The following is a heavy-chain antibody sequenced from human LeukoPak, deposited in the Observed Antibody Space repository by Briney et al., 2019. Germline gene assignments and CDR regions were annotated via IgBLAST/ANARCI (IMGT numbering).Heavy chain of an antibody. J-gene: IGHJ4*02. CDR3: ARVRLGYCSSTSCYPFDY. CDR1: GYTFTGYY. D-gene: IGHD2-2*01. CDR2: INPNSGGT. Sequence: PKASVKVSCKASGYTFTGYYMHWVRQAPGQGLEWMGWINPNSGGTNYAQKFQGRVTMTRDTSISTAYMELSRLRSDDTAVYYCARVRLGYCSSTSCYPFDYWGQGTLVTVSS. V-gene: IGHV1-2*02.